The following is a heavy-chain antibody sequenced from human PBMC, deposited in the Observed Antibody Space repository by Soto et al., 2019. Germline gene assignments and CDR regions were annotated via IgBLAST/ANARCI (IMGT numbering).Heavy chain of an antibody. CDR2: TIPMFATA. V-gene: IGHV1-69*01. J-gene: IGHJ4*02. Sequence: QVQQVQSGAEVKKPGSSVKVSCKASGGSFSNYIFSWVRQAPGQGLEWMGGTIPMFATAQYAQKLQGRVTITADESTSTVYMDLTSLRSDDTAVYYCARGLFGQQWLVGFDTWGQGTLVTVSS. CDR1: GGSFSNYI. D-gene: IGHD6-19*01. CDR3: ARGLFGQQWLVGFDT.